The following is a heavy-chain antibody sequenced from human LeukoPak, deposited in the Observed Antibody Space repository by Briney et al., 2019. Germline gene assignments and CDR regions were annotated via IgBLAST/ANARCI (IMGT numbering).Heavy chain of an antibody. CDR1: GFTFSTYA. J-gene: IGHJ4*02. Sequence: PGRSLRLSCAASGFTFSTYAMSWVRQAPGRGLEWVSAISGSGTRTYYADSVKGRFTVSRDNSKNTLYLQMNSLRAEDTAIYYCAREPTAAGYVDYWGQGTLATVSS. D-gene: IGHD3-16*01. V-gene: IGHV3-23*01. CDR2: ISGSGTRT. CDR3: AREPTAAGYVDY.